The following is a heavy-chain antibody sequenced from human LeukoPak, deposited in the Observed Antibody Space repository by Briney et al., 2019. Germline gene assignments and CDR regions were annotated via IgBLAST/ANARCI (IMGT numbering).Heavy chain of an antibody. D-gene: IGHD3-22*01. V-gene: IGHV1-2*02. CDR3: ARDRTYYYDSSGYFDFDY. CDR1: GYTFTGYY. Sequence: ASVTVSCKASGYTFTGYYTHWVRQAPGQGLEWMGWINPNSGGTNYAQKFQGRVTMTRDTSISTAYMELSRLRSDDTAVYYCARDRTYYYDSSGYFDFDYWGQGTLVTVSS. J-gene: IGHJ4*02. CDR2: INPNSGGT.